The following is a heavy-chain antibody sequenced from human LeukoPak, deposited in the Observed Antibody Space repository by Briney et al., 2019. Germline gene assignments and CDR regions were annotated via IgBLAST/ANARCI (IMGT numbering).Heavy chain of an antibody. V-gene: IGHV5-51*01. CDR3: ARVMTTLTGFDF. CDR2: IYPGDSDT. J-gene: IGHJ4*02. CDR1: GYTFTTYW. D-gene: IGHD2/OR15-2a*01. Sequence: GESLKISCKGSGYTFTTYWIGWVRQMPGKGLEWMGIIYPGDSDTRYSPSFQGQVTIQAAKSITTAYLQWSSLKASDTAMYYCARVMTTLTGFDFWGQGTLVTVSS.